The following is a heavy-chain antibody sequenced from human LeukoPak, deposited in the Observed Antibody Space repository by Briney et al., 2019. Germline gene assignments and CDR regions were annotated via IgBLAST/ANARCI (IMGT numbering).Heavy chain of an antibody. CDR3: ARDPGSYYGSGSRPYYYYGMDV. V-gene: IGHV4-30-4*01. CDR1: GGSISSGDYY. J-gene: IGHJ6*04. CDR2: IYYSGST. Sequence: PSQTLSLTCTVSGGSISSGDYYWSWIRQPPGKGLEWIGYIYYSGSTYYNPSLKSRVTISVDTSENQFSLKLSSVTAADTAVYYCARDPGSYYGSGSRPYYYYGMDVWGKGTTVTVSS. D-gene: IGHD3-10*01.